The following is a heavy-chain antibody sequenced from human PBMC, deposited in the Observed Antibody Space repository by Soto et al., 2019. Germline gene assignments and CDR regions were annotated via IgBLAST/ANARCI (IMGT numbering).Heavy chain of an antibody. V-gene: IGHV3-30*18. CDR1: GFTFSSYG. CDR3: AKDYDFWSGYYTVFWFDP. CDR2: ISYDGSNK. D-gene: IGHD3-3*01. Sequence: PGGSLRLSCAASGFTFSSYGMHWVRQAPGKGLEWVAVISYDGSNKYYADSVKGRFTISRDNSKNTLYLQMNSLRAEDTAVYYCAKDYDFWSGYYTVFWFDPWGQGTLVTV. J-gene: IGHJ5*02.